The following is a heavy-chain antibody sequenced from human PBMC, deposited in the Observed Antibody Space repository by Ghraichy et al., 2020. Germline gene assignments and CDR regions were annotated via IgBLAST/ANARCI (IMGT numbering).Heavy chain of an antibody. CDR1: GFIFSNYA. CDR3: SRDSYGLDY. J-gene: IGHJ4*02. Sequence: GGSLRLSCAASGFIFSNYAMHWVRQAPGKGLEWVAVISFDGSNKYYADSVKGRFTISRDNSKNTLYLQMNNLRAEDTAVYYCSRDSYGLDYWGQGTLVTVSS. D-gene: IGHD5-18*01. CDR2: ISFDGSNK. V-gene: IGHV3-30-3*01.